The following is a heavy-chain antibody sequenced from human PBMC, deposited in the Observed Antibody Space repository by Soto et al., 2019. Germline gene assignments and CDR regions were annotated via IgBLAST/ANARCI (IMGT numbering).Heavy chain of an antibody. CDR3: ARALFPDVDIYAMDV. CDR1: GFTFRDHA. D-gene: IGHD5-12*01. J-gene: IGHJ6*02. CDR2: IWNDGSNK. Sequence: QVQLVASGGGVVQPGRSLRLSCAASGFTFRDHAMHWVRQAPGKGREWLAIIWNDGSNKFYAGSVQGRFTISRDNSKNTVYLQMNTLSAEDTAVYYCARALFPDVDIYAMDVWGQGTTVTVSS. V-gene: IGHV3-33*01.